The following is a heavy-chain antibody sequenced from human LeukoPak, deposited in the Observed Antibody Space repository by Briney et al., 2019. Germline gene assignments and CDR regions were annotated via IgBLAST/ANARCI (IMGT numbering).Heavy chain of an antibody. D-gene: IGHD6-19*01. CDR2: ISGSGGST. Sequence: GGSLRLSCAASGFTFSSYAMSWVRQAPGKGLEWVSAISGSGGSTYYADSVKGRFTISRDNSKNTLYPQMNSLRAEDTAVYYCAKARISGIAVAGIWGQGTLVTVSS. V-gene: IGHV3-23*01. J-gene: IGHJ4*02. CDR3: AKARISGIAVAGI. CDR1: GFTFSSYA.